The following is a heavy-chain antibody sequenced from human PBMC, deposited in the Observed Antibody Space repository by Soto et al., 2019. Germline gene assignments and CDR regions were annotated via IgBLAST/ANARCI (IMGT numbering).Heavy chain of an antibody. J-gene: IGHJ3*02. CDR1: GGTFGSNA. D-gene: IGHD2-15*01. Sequence: QVQLVQSETEVRKPGSSVKVSCKASGGTFGSNAISWVRQAPGQGLEWMGNIIPTFGTTKSSQNFQGSVTNTADESTNTAYMALSRLRYEDTTIYSCARGGYPVGPVVVSAACDIWGQGRMFTVSS. CDR2: IIPTFGTT. CDR3: ARGGYPVGPVVVSAACDI. V-gene: IGHV1-69*15.